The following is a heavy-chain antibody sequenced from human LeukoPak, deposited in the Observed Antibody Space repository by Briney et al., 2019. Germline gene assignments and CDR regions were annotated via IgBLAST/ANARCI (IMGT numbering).Heavy chain of an antibody. CDR3: ARGEMADNFHY. CDR1: GGTFSSYA. Sequence: ASVKVSCKASGGTFSSYAISWVRQAPGQGLEWMGGIIPIFGTANYAQKFQGRVTITADKSTSTAYMELSSLRSEDTAVYYCARGEMADNFHYWGQGTLVTVSS. D-gene: IGHD5-24*01. V-gene: IGHV1-69*06. CDR2: IIPIFGTA. J-gene: IGHJ4*02.